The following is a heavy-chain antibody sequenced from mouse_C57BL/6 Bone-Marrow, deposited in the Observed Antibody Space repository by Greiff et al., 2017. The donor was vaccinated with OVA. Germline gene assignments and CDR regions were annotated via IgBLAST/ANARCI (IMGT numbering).Heavy chain of an antibody. J-gene: IGHJ2*01. V-gene: IGHV1-59*01. D-gene: IGHD2-4*01. Sequence: VQLQQPGAELVRPGTSVKLSCKASGYTFTSYWMHWVKQRPGQGLEWIGVIDPSDSYTNYNQKFKGKATLTVDTSSSTAYMQLSSLTSEDSAVYDCARAGNDYGVDYWGQGTTLTVSA. CDR2: IDPSDSYT. CDR1: GYTFTSYW. CDR3: ARAGNDYGVDY.